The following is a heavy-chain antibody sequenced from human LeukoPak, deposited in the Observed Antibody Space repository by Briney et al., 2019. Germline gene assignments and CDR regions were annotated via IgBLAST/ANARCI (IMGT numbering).Heavy chain of an antibody. J-gene: IGHJ4*02. V-gene: IGHV4-59*05. Sequence: PSETLSLTCTVSGGSISSYYWSWIRQPPGKGLEWIGSIYYSGSTYYNPSLKSRVTISVDTSKNQFSLKLSSVTAADTAVYYCARHMAVAGREIDYWGQGTLVTVSS. CDR2: IYYSGST. CDR3: ARHMAVAGREIDY. D-gene: IGHD6-19*01. CDR1: GGSISSYY.